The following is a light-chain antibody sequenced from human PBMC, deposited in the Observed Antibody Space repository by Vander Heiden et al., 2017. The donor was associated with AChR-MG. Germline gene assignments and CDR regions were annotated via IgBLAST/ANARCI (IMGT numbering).Light chain of an antibody. V-gene: IGLV1-44*01. Sequence: SVLTQPPSASGTPGQRATTPCSGGISNIGRNTVNWYQHLPGTAPKLLIYSNDQRPSGVPDRLSGSKSGTSASLAISGLQSEDEADYYCEAWDDIVVGPVFGGGTKLTVL. J-gene: IGLJ2*01. CDR1: ISNIGRNT. CDR3: EAWDDIVVGPV. CDR2: SND.